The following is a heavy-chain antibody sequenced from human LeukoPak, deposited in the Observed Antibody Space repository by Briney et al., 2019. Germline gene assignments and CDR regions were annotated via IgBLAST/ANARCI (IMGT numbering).Heavy chain of an antibody. CDR2: IYYTGAT. V-gene: IGHV4-59*01. CDR3: AKAGYSYGTGYYFDY. Sequence: PSETLSLTCTGSGGSISSYYWSWIRLPPGKGLEWIGYIYYTGATYYHPSLKSRVTISLDTSKTQFSLKLSSVTAADAAVYYCAKAGYSYGTGYYFDYWGQGALVTVSS. D-gene: IGHD5-18*01. J-gene: IGHJ4*02. CDR1: GGSISSYY.